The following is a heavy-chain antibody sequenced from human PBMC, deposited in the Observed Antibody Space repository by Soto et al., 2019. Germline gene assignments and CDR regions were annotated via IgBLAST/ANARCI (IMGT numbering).Heavy chain of an antibody. CDR3: ARDPRCSSTSCDSDYYYYGMDV. J-gene: IGHJ6*04. CDR2: ISAYNGNT. CDR1: GYTFTSYG. Sequence: QVQLVQSGAEVKKPGASVKVSCKASGYTFTSYGISWVRQAPGQGLEWMGWISAYNGNTNYAQKLQGRVTMTTDTSTSTAYMELRSLRSDDTAVYYCARDPRCSSTSCDSDYYYYGMDVWGKGTTVTVSS. D-gene: IGHD2-2*01. V-gene: IGHV1-18*01.